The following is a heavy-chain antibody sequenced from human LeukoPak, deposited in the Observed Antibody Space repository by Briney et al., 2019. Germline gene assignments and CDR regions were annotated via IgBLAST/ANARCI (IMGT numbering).Heavy chain of an antibody. Sequence: ASVKVSCKASGYTFTNYAVSWLRQAPGQTLEWMGWVSAYSGNTNYAQNFHDRLTMTTDTSTSTAYMELRSQTSEDTAVYYCAREGRLMSDTTVHPWGQGTLVTVSP. CDR3: AREGRLMSDTTVHP. D-gene: IGHD2/OR15-2a*01. V-gene: IGHV1-18*01. CDR1: GYTFTNYA. J-gene: IGHJ5*02. CDR2: VSAYSGNT.